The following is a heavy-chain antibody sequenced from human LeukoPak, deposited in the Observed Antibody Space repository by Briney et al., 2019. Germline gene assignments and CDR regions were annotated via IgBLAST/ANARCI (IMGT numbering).Heavy chain of an antibody. V-gene: IGHV5-51*01. CDR3: ARRLTYDSRAYYCLDY. CDR2: IYPVNSDT. J-gene: IGHJ4*02. D-gene: IGHD3-22*01. CDR1: GYSFSGHW. Sequence: GESLKISCQGSGYSFSGHWIAWVRQMPGKGLEYMGIIYPVNSDTRYSPSFQGQVTISADKSISTAYLQWSSLKASDTAMYYCARRLTYDSRAYYCLDYWGQGTLVTVSS.